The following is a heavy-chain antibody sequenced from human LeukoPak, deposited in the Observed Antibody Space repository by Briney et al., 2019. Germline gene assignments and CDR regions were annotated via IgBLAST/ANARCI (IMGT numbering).Heavy chain of an antibody. Sequence: SGPTLVKPTQTLTLTCTFSGFSRSPSGMGVGWIRHPPGKALEWLALIYWDDDQRYSPSLKSRLTITKDTSKNQVVLTMTNMDPMDTATYYCTHRQYSSLGDYWGQGTLVTVSS. CDR3: THRQYSSLGDY. V-gene: IGHV2-5*02. J-gene: IGHJ4*02. CDR1: GFSRSPSGMG. D-gene: IGHD2/OR15-2a*01. CDR2: IYWDDDQ.